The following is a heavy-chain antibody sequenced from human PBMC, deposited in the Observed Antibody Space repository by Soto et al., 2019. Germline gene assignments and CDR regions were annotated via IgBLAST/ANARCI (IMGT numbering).Heavy chain of an antibody. J-gene: IGHJ5*02. Sequence: QLQLQESGPGLVKPSETLSLTCTVSGGSISSYSHYWGWIRQPPGKGLEWIGSIYYTGSTDYNPSLKRRVPISVDTSTTLFSLTLSSVTAADTAIYYCPRNSTYFSWFDPWGQGTLVTVSS. V-gene: IGHV4-39*01. CDR2: IYYTGST. D-gene: IGHD2-21*01. CDR1: GGSISSYSHY. CDR3: PRNSTYFSWFDP.